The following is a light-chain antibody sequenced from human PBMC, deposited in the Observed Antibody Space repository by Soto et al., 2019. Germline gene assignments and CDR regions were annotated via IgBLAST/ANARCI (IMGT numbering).Light chain of an antibody. J-gene: IGKJ1*01. Sequence: DIQMTQSPSSLSASVGDRVPITCRASQSINIWLAWYQQKPGRAPKLLIYKASTLESGVPSRFSGSGSGTEFTLTISSLQPDDFATYYCQHYNSYSEAFGQGTKVDIK. V-gene: IGKV1-5*03. CDR2: KAS. CDR3: QHYNSYSEA. CDR1: QSINIW.